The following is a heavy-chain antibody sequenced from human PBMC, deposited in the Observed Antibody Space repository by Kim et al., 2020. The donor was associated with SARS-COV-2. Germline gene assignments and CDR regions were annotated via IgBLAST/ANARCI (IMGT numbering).Heavy chain of an antibody. CDR2: TYYRSKWYN. J-gene: IGHJ5*02. D-gene: IGHD3-10*01. CDR3: ARGPRDYLSPSSWFDP. CDR1: GDSVSSNSAA. V-gene: IGHV6-1*01. Sequence: SQTLSLTCAISGDSVSSNSAAWNWIRQSPSRGLEWLGRTYYRSKWYNDYAVSVKSRITINPDTSKNQFSLQLNSVTPEDTAVYYCARGPRDYLSPSSWFDPWGQGTLVTVSS.